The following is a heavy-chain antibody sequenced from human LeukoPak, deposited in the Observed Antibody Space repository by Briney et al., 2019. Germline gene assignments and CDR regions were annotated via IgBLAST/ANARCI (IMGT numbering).Heavy chain of an antibody. D-gene: IGHD2-2*01. CDR3: ARHVPFGALLLPSALDY. V-gene: IGHV4-39*07. CDR1: GDSIYNSDYY. CDR2: IFYGGSS. Sequence: SETLSLTCTVSGDSIYNSDYYWGWIRRPPGKGLEWIGSIFYGGSSYYNPSLESRVTISIAPSKSQFSLNLRFVTAADTAVYYCARHVPFGALLLPSALDYWGQGTLVTVSS. J-gene: IGHJ4*02.